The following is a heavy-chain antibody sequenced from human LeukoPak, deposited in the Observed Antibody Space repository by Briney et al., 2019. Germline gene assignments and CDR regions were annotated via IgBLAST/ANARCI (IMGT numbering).Heavy chain of an antibody. V-gene: IGHV3-66*02. D-gene: IGHD4-17*01. Sequence: GGSLRLSCAASGFTVSSNYMSWVRQAPGKGLEWVSVIYSGGSTYYADSVKGRFTISRDNSKNTLYLQMNSLRAEHTAVYYCARDYYGDSLYGGVDYWGQGTLVTVSS. J-gene: IGHJ4*02. CDR2: IYSGGST. CDR3: ARDYYGDSLYGGVDY. CDR1: GFTVSSNY.